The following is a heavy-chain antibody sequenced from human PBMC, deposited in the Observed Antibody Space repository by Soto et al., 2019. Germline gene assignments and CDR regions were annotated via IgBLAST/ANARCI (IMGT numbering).Heavy chain of an antibody. D-gene: IGHD4-17*01. CDR3: ARDYPGYGDYVEYFQH. J-gene: IGHJ1*01. CDR1: GSTFSSYS. Sequence: GGSLRLSCAASGSTFSSYSMNWVRQAPGKGLEWVSYISSSSSTIYYADSVKGRFTISRDNAKNSLYLQMNSLRAEDTAVYYCARDYPGYGDYVEYFQHWGQGTLVTVSS. CDR2: ISSSSSTI. V-gene: IGHV3-48*01.